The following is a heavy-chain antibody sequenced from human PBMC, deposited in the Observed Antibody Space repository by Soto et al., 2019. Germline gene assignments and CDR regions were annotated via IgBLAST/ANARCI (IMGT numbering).Heavy chain of an antibody. CDR3: ARDPVCSGGSCYDY. V-gene: IGHV3-7*01. CDR1: VFTFIRYW. D-gene: IGHD2-15*01. Sequence: PGGSLRLSCAASVFTFIRYWMTWVRQAPGKGLEWVANIKQDGSEVYYVDSVKGRFTISRDNAENSLYLQMNSLRAEDTAVYYCARDPVCSGGSCYDYWGQGTLVTVSS. CDR2: IKQDGSEV. J-gene: IGHJ4*02.